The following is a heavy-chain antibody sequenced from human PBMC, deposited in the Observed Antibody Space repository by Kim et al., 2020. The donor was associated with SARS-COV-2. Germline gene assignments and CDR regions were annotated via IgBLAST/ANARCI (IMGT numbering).Heavy chain of an antibody. Sequence: SETLSLTCTVYGGSFSSYYWSWIRQPPGKGLEWIGYIYYSGSTNYNPSLKSRVTISVDTSKNQFSLKLSSVTAADTAVYYCARQSWGRLSCDAFDVWGQGTLVTVSS. CDR1: GGSFSSYY. CDR3: ARQSWGRLSCDAFDV. CDR2: IYYSGST. V-gene: IGHV4-59*01. D-gene: IGHD3-16*01. J-gene: IGHJ3*01.